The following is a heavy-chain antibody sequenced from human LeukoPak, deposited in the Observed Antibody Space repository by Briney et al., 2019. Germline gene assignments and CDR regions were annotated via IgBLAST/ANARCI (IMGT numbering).Heavy chain of an antibody. D-gene: IGHD2-2*01. CDR2: ISAYNGNT. Sequence: ASVKVSCKASGYTFRSYSISWVRQAPGQGLEWMGWISAYNGNTNYAQKIQGRVTMTTDTSTSTAYMELRSLRSDDTAVYYCARGPIIDIVIIPAADDYYYMDVWGKGTTVTVSS. CDR1: GYTFRSYS. CDR3: ARGPIIDIVIIPAADDYYYMDV. V-gene: IGHV1-18*01. J-gene: IGHJ6*03.